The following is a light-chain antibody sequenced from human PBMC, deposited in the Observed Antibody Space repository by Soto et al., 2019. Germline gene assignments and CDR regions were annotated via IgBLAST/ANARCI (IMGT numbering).Light chain of an antibody. V-gene: IGLV1-40*01. CDR2: ENN. CDR1: SSNIGAVYE. Sequence: QPVLTQPPSVSEAPGQRVTISCTGSSSNIGAVYEAHWYQQVPGTAPKLLIYENNNRPLGVPDRFSGSKSGTSASLAITGLQAEDEAEYYCQSSDSSLSANVCGTGTKLTVL. CDR3: QSSDSSLSANV. J-gene: IGLJ1*01.